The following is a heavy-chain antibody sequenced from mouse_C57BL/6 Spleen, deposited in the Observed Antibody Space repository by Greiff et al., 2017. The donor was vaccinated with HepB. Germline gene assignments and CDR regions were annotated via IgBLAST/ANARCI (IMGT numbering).Heavy chain of an antibody. Sequence: EVKVVESGGGLVQPGGSLKLSCAASGFTFSDYYMYWVRQTPEKRLEWVAYISNGGGSTYYPDTVKGRFTISRDNAKNTRYLQMSRLKSEDTAMYYCARRGDYYDYLYWYFDVWGTGTTVTVSS. V-gene: IGHV5-12*01. J-gene: IGHJ1*03. D-gene: IGHD2-4*01. CDR3: ARRGDYYDYLYWYFDV. CDR2: ISNGGGST. CDR1: GFTFSDYY.